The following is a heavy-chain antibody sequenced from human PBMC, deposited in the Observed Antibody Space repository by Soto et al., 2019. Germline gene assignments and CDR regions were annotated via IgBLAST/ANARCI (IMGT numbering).Heavy chain of an antibody. D-gene: IGHD3-16*01. J-gene: IGHJ4*02. Sequence: SVKVSCKASGGTFSSYAISWVRQAPGQGLEWMGGIIPIFGTANYAQKFQGRVTITADESTSTAYMELSSLRSEDTAVYYCASFGLGRPWRVFDYWGQGTLVTVS. CDR2: IIPIFGTA. CDR3: ASFGLGRPWRVFDY. CDR1: GGTFSSYA. V-gene: IGHV1-69*13.